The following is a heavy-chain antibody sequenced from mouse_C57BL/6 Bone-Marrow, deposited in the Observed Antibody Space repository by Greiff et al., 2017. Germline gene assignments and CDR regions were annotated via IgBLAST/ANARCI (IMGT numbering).Heavy chain of an antibody. V-gene: IGHV5-6*01. CDR1: GFTFSSYG. CDR3: AREGYYYAMDY. J-gene: IGHJ4*01. CDR2: ISSGGSYT. Sequence: EVQGVESGGDLVKPGGSLKLSCAASGFTFSSYGMSWVRQTPDKRLEWVATISSGGSYTYYPDSVKGRFTISRDNAKNTLYLQMSSLKSEDTATYYCAREGYYYAMDYWGQGTSVTVSS.